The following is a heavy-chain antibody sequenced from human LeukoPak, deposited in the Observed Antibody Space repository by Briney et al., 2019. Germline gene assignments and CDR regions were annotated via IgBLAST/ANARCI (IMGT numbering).Heavy chain of an antibody. Sequence: RGSLRLSCAASGFTFSSYEMNWVRQAPGKGLVWVSRINSDGSSTSYADSVKGRFTISRDNAKNTLYLQMNSLRAEDTAVYYCARDGLYPYYYYMDVWGKGTTVTVSS. CDR2: INSDGSST. CDR1: GFTFSSYE. J-gene: IGHJ6*03. CDR3: ARDGLYPYYYYMDV. V-gene: IGHV3-74*01.